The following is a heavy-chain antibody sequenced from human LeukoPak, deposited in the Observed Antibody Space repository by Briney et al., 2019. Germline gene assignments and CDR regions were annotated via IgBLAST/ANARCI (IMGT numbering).Heavy chain of an antibody. D-gene: IGHD3-22*01. CDR2: MSYSGST. Sequence: PSETLSLTCTLSGGSITSSSYSWGWIRQPPGRGLEWIASMSYSGSTYYNPSLKSRLTISVNTSKNQFSLKLSSVTAADTAVYYCARDQAYYYDSSGYYTYFDYWGQGTLVTVSS. V-gene: IGHV4-39*07. CDR3: ARDQAYYYDSSGYYTYFDY. CDR1: GGSITSSSYS. J-gene: IGHJ4*02.